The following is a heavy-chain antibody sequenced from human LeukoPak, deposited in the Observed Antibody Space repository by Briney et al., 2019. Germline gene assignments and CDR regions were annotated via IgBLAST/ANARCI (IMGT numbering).Heavy chain of an antibody. D-gene: IGHD1-26*01. CDR2: IYYSGST. CDR3: ARSATTDYYYYMDV. Sequence: SQTLSLTCTVSGGSISSGGYYWSWIRQHPGKGLEWIGYIYYSGSTYYNPSLKSRVTISVDTSKNQFSLKLSPVTAADTAVYYCARSATTDYYYYMDVWGKGTTVTVSS. J-gene: IGHJ6*03. V-gene: IGHV4-31*03. CDR1: GGSISSGGYY.